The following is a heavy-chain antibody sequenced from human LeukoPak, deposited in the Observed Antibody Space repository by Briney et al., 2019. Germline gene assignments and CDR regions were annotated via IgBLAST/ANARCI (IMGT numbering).Heavy chain of an antibody. V-gene: IGHV1-46*01. CDR1: GYTFTSNY. CDR2: ISPSGGST. Sequence: ASVKVSCKAFGYTFTSNYMHWVRQAPGQGPEWMGVISPSGGSTTYARKFQDRLTLTRDMSTSTDYLELSSLRSEDTAVYYCARDNSVRDEAWWFNPWGQGTLVTVSS. CDR3: ARDNSVRDEAWWFNP. J-gene: IGHJ5*02. D-gene: IGHD5-24*01.